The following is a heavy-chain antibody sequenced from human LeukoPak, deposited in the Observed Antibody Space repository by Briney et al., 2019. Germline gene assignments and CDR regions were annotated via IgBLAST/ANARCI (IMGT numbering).Heavy chain of an antibody. Sequence: PGGSLRLSCAASGFTFSSYATSWVRQAPGKGLEWVSAISGSGGSTYYADSVKGRFTISRDNAKNSLYLQMNSLRAEDTAVYYCAELGITMIGGVWGKGTTVTISS. J-gene: IGHJ6*04. CDR2: ISGSGGST. CDR3: AELGITMIGGV. D-gene: IGHD3-10*02. CDR1: GFTFSSYA. V-gene: IGHV3-23*01.